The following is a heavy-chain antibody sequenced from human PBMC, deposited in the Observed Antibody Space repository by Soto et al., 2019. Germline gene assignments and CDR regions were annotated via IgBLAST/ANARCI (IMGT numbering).Heavy chain of an antibody. Sequence: GGSLRLSCAASGFTFSSYGMHWVRQAPGKGLEWVAVIWYDGSNKYYADSVKGRFTISRDNSKNTLYLQMNSLRAEDTAVYYCARSFTGDAEYFEHWGQGTLVTVSS. CDR1: GFTFSSYG. D-gene: IGHD7-27*01. CDR2: IWYDGSNK. CDR3: ARSFTGDAEYFEH. J-gene: IGHJ1*01. V-gene: IGHV3-33*01.